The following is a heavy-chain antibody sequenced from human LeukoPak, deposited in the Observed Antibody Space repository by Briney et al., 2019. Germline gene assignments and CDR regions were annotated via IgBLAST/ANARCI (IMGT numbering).Heavy chain of an antibody. V-gene: IGHV3-30*02. J-gene: IGHJ4*02. CDR3: AKEEGGSGWYFDY. CDR1: GFTVGSNY. Sequence: PGGSLRLSCAASGFTVGSNYMSWVRQAPGKGLEWVAFIRYDGSNKYYADSVKGRFTISRDNSKNTLYLQMNSLRAEDTAVYYCAKEEGGSGWYFDYWGQGTLVTVSS. CDR2: IRYDGSNK. D-gene: IGHD6-19*01.